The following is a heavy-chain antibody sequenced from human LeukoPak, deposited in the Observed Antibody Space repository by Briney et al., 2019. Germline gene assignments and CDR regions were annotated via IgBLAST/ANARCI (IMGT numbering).Heavy chain of an antibody. J-gene: IGHJ4*02. D-gene: IGHD2-15*01. CDR1: GGSNSSYY. V-gene: IGHV4-59*01. CDR3: GTRSTGVAASFDS. Sequence: SETLSLTCTATGGSNSSYYCSWIRQPPGKGLEWIGYIYNRGNSNYNPSLKSRVTISAVASKNEFCLKPISLTSADTAIYYCGTRSTGVAASFDSWGQGALVTVSS. CDR2: IYNRGNS.